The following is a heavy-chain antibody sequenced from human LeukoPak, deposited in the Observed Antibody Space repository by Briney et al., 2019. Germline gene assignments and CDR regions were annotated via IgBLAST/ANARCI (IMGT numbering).Heavy chain of an antibody. CDR1: GGPISSSSYY. CDR3: ARQARDYIDY. J-gene: IGHJ4*02. V-gene: IGHV4-39*01. Sequence: SETLSLTCTVSGGPISSSSYYWGWIRQPPGKGLEWIGSIYYSGSTYYNPSLKSRVTISVDTSKNQSSLRLSSVTAADTAVYYCARQARDYIDYWGQGTLVTVSS. CDR2: IYYSGST.